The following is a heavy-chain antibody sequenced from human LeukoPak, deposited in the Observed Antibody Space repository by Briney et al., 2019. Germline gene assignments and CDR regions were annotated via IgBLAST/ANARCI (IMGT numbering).Heavy chain of an antibody. V-gene: IGHV5-51*01. J-gene: IGHJ4*02. CDR1: GYSFINYW. Sequence: GESLKISCKGSGYSFINYWIGWVRQVPGKGLEWMGVIYPGDSETTYSPAFLGQVTISVDKSINTAFLQWSSLKASDTAIYFCARARDGYRSFDFWGQGTLVTVSS. CDR2: IYPGDSET. D-gene: IGHD5-24*01. CDR3: ARARDGYRSFDF.